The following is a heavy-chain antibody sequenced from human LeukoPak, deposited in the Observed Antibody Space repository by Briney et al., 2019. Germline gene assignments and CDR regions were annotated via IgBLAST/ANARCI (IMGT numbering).Heavy chain of an antibody. Sequence: ASVKVSCKASGYTFTSYYMHWVRQAPGQGLEWMGIINPSGGSTSYAQKFQGRVTMTRDTSTSTVYMELSSLRSEDTAVYYCAREEAYYYDSSGPHYFDYWGQGTLVTVSS. CDR1: GYTFTSYY. CDR2: INPSGGST. D-gene: IGHD3-22*01. V-gene: IGHV1-46*01. CDR3: AREEAYYYDSSGPHYFDY. J-gene: IGHJ4*02.